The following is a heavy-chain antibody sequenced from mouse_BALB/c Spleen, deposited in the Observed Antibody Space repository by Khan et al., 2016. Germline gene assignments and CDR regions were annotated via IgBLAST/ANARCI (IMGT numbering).Heavy chain of an antibody. V-gene: IGHV5-4*02. D-gene: IGHD2-4*01. CDR1: GFTFSDYY. CDR3: GREGLRRGFAY. J-gene: IGHJ3*01. Sequence: EVELVESGGGLVKPGGSLKLSCAASGFTFSDYYMYWVRQTPEKRLEWVATISDGGSYTYYPDSVKGRFTITRDNAKNNLYLQMSRLKYEDADLYYWGREGLRRGFAYWGQGTLVTVSA. CDR2: ISDGGSYT.